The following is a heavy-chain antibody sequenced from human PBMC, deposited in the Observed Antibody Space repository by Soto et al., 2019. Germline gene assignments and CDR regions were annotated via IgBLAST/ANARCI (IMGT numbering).Heavy chain of an antibody. D-gene: IGHD2-15*01. V-gene: IGHV3-30*18. CDR2: ISSDGSDK. Sequence: GGSLRLSCAASAFTISNFGMHWVRQAPGKGLEWVAAISSDGSDKYYSESVKGRFTISRDNSKNTLFLQMNSLRVEDTAVYYCAKGSEVARQELDYWGQG. J-gene: IGHJ4*02. CDR3: AKGSEVARQELDY. CDR1: AFTISNFG.